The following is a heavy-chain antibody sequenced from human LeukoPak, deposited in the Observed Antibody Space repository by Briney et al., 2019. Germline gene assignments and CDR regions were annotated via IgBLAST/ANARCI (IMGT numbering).Heavy chain of an antibody. Sequence: ASVKVSCKASGYTFTGYFMHWMRQAPGQGLEWMGWINLNSGGTKYAQKFQGRVTMTRDKSITTAYMELSRLTSDDTAVYYCARGRGAATTVVTATLDDYWGQGTLVTVS. CDR3: ARGRGAATTVVTATLDDY. D-gene: IGHD4-23*01. CDR1: GYTFTGYF. J-gene: IGHJ4*02. CDR2: INLNSGGT. V-gene: IGHV1-2*02.